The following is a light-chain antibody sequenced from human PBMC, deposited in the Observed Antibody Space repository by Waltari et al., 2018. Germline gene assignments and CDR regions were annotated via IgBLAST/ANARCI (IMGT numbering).Light chain of an antibody. CDR2: AAS. V-gene: IGKV3-20*01. CDR3: QNHERLPAM. J-gene: IGKJ1*01. Sequence: EIAFTQSPGTLSWSPGERATLSCRASQSISRYLAWYQQKPVQAPMLLIYAASSRATGIPDRFSGSGSGTDFSLAISRLEPEDFAVYYCQNHERLPAMFGQGTKVEIK. CDR1: QSISRY.